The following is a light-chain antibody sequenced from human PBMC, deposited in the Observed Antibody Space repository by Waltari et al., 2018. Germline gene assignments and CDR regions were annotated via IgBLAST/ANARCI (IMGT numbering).Light chain of an antibody. Sequence: ENVLTQSPGTLSLSPGERATLSCRASQSVSRWLAWYQQKPGQPPRLLIYGASSRATGIPDRFSGSGSGTDFSLTISRLEPEDSAVYYCQKYGTLPATFGQGTKVEVK. CDR2: GAS. CDR1: QSVSRW. J-gene: IGKJ1*01. CDR3: QKYGTLPAT. V-gene: IGKV3-20*01.